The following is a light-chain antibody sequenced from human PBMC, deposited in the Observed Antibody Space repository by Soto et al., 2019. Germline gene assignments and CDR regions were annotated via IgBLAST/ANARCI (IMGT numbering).Light chain of an antibody. CDR3: QQLNSYPLT. J-gene: IGKJ4*01. Sequence: IQLTQSPSSLSASVGDRVTNTCRASLGISSYFAWYQQKPGKAPKLLIYAASSLQSGVPSRFSGSGSGTDFTLTISSLQPADFATYYCQQLNSYPLTFGGGTKVDI. CDR2: AAS. V-gene: IGKV1-9*01. CDR1: LGISSY.